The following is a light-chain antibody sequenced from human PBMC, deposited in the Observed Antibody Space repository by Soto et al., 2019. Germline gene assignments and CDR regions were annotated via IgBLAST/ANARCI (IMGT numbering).Light chain of an antibody. CDR3: QKRSKWPYP. CDR1: QSVSSY. V-gene: IGKV3-11*01. J-gene: IGKJ2*01. Sequence: EIVLTQSPATLSLSPGERATISCRASQSVSSYLAWYQQKPGQAPRLLIYDASNRATGIPARFSGSGSGTEFPLTISRLEPEDFAVYYCQKRSKWPYPFRQGTKLEIK. CDR2: DAS.